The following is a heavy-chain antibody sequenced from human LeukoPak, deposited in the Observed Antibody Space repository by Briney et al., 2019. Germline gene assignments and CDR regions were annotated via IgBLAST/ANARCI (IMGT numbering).Heavy chain of an antibody. CDR2: IYSGGST. V-gene: IGHV3-66*01. J-gene: IGHJ4*02. CDR1: GFTVSSNY. CDR3: ARDTNWGFDY. Sequence: PGGSLRLSCAASGFTVSSNYMSWVRQAPGKGLEWVSVIYSGGSTYYADSVKGRFTISRDNSKKTLYHQMNSLRADDTAVYYCARDTNWGFDYWGQGTVVTVSS. D-gene: IGHD7-27*01.